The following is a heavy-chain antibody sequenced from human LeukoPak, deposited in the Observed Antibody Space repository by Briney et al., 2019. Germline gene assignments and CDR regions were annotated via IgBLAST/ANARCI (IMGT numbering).Heavy chain of an antibody. CDR1: GYTXTNYG. V-gene: IGHV1-18*04. J-gene: IGHJ4*02. D-gene: IGHD3-16*01. CDR2: ISAANGNT. Sequence: GASVKVSCKASGYTXTNYGVSGVRQAPGQGLEWVGCISAANGNTNYAQKLQDRVTLTTDTSTSTAYVELRSLKSDDTAVYYCARYPLSYTSNWHYYFDYWGQGTLLTVSS. CDR3: ARYPLSYTSNWHYYFDY.